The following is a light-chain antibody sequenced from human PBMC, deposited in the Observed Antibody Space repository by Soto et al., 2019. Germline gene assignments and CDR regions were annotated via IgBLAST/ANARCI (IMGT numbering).Light chain of an antibody. CDR2: SYD. V-gene: IGLV1-44*01. J-gene: IGLJ1*01. Sequence: QSVLTQPPSASGTPGQRVTISCSTSSSNLGDNTVNWYQHVPGTAPKLLIYSYDQRPSGVPDRSSGSKSGTSASLAISGLQSEDEADYYCAAWDASLDGYVFGTGTKVTVL. CDR3: AAWDASLDGYV. CDR1: SSNLGDNT.